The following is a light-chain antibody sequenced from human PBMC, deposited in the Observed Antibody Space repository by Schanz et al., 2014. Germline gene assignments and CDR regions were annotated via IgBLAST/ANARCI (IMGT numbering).Light chain of an antibody. Sequence: QSALTQPPSASGSPGQSVTISCTGTSSDVGGYNYVSWYQQHPGKAPKLMISEVSKRPSGVPDRFSGSKSGNTASLTVSGLQAEDEADYYCNSYAGSNNGVFGGGTKLTV. CDR3: NSYAGSNNGV. V-gene: IGLV2-8*01. CDR2: EVS. CDR1: SSDVGGYNY. J-gene: IGLJ3*02.